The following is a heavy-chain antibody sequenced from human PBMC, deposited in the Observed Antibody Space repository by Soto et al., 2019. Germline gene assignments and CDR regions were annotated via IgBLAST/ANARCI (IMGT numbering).Heavy chain of an antibody. D-gene: IGHD3-22*01. CDR2: ISYDGNSE. CDR1: GFTFSTYV. V-gene: IGHV3-30*14. Sequence: QVQLVESGGGVVQPGRSLRLSCAASGFTFSTYVMPWVRQAPGKGLEWVAGISYDGNSEHYADSVKGRFTISRDNSKNTLYVQVDTLRTEDTAVYYCATEDHSSGHAGTFQHWGQGTLVTVSS. CDR3: ATEDHSSGHAGTFQH. J-gene: IGHJ1*01.